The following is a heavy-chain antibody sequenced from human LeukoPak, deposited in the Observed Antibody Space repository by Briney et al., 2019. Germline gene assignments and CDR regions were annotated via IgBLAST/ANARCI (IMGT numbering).Heavy chain of an antibody. CDR3: AREKDYDYIWGSYRPDDFDP. V-gene: IGHV3-21*01. CDR2: ISSSSSYI. CDR1: GFTFSSCT. D-gene: IGHD3-16*02. Sequence: GGSLRLSCAASGFTFSSCTMNWVRQAPGKGLEWVSSISSSSSYIYYADSMKGRFTISRDNAKNSLYLQMNSLRAEDTAVYYCAREKDYDYIWGSYRPDDFDPWGQGTLVTVSS. J-gene: IGHJ5*02.